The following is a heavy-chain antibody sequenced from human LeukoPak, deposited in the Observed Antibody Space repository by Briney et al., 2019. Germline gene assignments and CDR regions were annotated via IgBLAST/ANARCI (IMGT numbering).Heavy chain of an antibody. Sequence: GGSLRLSYAASGFTFGSYWMSWVRRAPGKVPVWVSRINDDGSDTTYADSVKGRFTISRDDAKNMLFLQMNSLRAEDTAVYYCARGVSIAAAGAFGYWGQGTLVTVSS. J-gene: IGHJ4*02. CDR1: GFTFGSYW. CDR2: INDDGSDT. V-gene: IGHV3-74*01. CDR3: ARGVSIAAAGAFGY. D-gene: IGHD6-13*01.